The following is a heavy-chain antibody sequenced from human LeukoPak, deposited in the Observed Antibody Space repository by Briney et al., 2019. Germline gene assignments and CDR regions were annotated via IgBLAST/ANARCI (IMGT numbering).Heavy chain of an antibody. CDR3: ARGTVVTTGFNRAFDY. D-gene: IGHD3-22*01. V-gene: IGHV3-53*01. CDR1: GFTVSSNY. CDR2: IYSGGST. J-gene: IGHJ4*02. Sequence: GGSLRLSCAASGFTVSSNYMSWDRQAPGKGLEWVSVIYSGGSTYYADSVKGRFTISRDNSKNTLYLQMNSLRAEDTAVYYCARGTVVTTGFNRAFDYWGQGTLVTVSS.